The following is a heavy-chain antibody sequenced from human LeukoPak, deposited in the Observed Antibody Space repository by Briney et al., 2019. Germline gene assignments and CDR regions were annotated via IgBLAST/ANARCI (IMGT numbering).Heavy chain of an antibody. J-gene: IGHJ6*02. Sequence: GGSLRLSCAASGFTFSSYSMNWVRQAPGKGLEWVSYISSSRSNTIYYADSVKGRFTISRDNAENSLYLQMNSLRDEDTAVYYCARLLFYGMDVWGQGTTVTVSS. CDR1: GFTFSSYS. CDR2: ISSSRSNTI. CDR3: ARLLFYGMDV. D-gene: IGHD2/OR15-2a*01. V-gene: IGHV3-48*02.